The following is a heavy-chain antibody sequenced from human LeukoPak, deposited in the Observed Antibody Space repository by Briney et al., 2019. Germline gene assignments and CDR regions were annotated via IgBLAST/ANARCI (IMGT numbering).Heavy chain of an antibody. CDR1: GGTFSSYA. V-gene: IGHV1-69*01. D-gene: IGHD3-22*01. Sequence: SVKVSCKASGGTFSSYAISWVRQAPGQGLEWMGGIIPIFGTANYAQKFQGRVTITADESTSTAYMELSSLRSEDTAVYYCARDSSGRDAFDIWGQGPMVTVSS. CDR2: IIPIFGTA. J-gene: IGHJ3*02. CDR3: ARDSSGRDAFDI.